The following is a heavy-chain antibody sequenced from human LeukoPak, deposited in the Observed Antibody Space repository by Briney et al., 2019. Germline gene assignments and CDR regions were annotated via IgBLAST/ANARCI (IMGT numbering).Heavy chain of an antibody. CDR2: IKQDESEK. CDR3: ERGLNWFDP. CDR1: GFTFRNYW. J-gene: IGHJ5*02. Sequence: PGGSLRLSCAASGFTFRNYWMSWVRQAPGKGLEWVANIKQDESEKYYVDSLKGRFAISRDNAKNSLYLQMNSPRAEDTAVYYCERGLNWFDPWGQGTLVTVSS. V-gene: IGHV3-7*01.